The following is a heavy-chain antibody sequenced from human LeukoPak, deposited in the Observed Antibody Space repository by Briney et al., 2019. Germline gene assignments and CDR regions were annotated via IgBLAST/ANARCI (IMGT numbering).Heavy chain of an antibody. CDR2: IWYDGSNK. D-gene: IGHD6-19*01. J-gene: IGHJ4*02. CDR3: ARDGIAVAGDKFDY. Sequence: GGSLRLSCAASGFTLSSYGMHWVRQAPGKGLEWVAVIWYDGSNKYYADSVKGRFTISSDNSKNTLYLQMNSLRAEDTAVYYCARDGIAVAGDKFDYWGQGTLVTVSS. CDR1: GFTLSSYG. V-gene: IGHV3-33*01.